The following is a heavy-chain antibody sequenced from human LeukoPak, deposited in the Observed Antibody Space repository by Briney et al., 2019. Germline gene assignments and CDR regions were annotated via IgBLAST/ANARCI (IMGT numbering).Heavy chain of an antibody. D-gene: IGHD3-16*01. CDR3: ARGGIRRYFDY. J-gene: IGHJ4*02. CDR2: ISYDGSNK. Sequence: GGSLRLSCAASGFTFSSYGMHWVRQAPGKGLEWVAVISYDGSNKYYADSVKGRFTISRDNSKNTLYLQMNSLRAEDTAVYYCARGGIRRYFDYWGQGTLVTVSS. V-gene: IGHV3-30*03. CDR1: GFTFSSYG.